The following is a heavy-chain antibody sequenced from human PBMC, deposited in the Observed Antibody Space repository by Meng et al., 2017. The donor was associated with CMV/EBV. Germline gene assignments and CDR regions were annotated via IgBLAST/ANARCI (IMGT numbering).Heavy chain of an antibody. D-gene: IGHD2-2*01. Sequence: ASVKVSCKASGYTFTGYYMHWVRQAPGQGLEWMGWINPNSGGTNYAQKFQGRVTMTRDTSTSTAYMELSRLRSDDTAVYYCARGYCSSTSCRTGVWFDPWGQGTLVTVSS. CDR3: ARGYCSSTSCRTGVWFDP. V-gene: IGHV1-2*02. J-gene: IGHJ5*02. CDR2: INPNSGGT. CDR1: GYTFTGYY.